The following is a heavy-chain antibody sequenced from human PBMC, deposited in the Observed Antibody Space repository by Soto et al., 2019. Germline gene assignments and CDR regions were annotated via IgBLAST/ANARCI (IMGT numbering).Heavy chain of an antibody. D-gene: IGHD2-2*01. J-gene: IGHJ6*02. CDR3: ATYWISFACYGVGMDG. CDR2: SNPESGGT. V-gene: IGHV1-2*02. CDR1: GYLSTAHY. Sequence: ASVKVSCNGSGYLSTAHYIPWLRQAPGHGLEWLGWSNPESGGTKYAQKFQGRVTMTRDTSISTAYMELSSLSSEATAVYFCATYWISFACYGVGMDGWGQGTPVTV.